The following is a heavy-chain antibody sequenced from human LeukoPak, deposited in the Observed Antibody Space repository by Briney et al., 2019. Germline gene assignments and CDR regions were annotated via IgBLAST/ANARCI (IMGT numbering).Heavy chain of an antibody. V-gene: IGHV3-30*18. D-gene: IGHD1-26*01. CDR1: GFTFSSYG. CDR3: AKEGGSYSGSYSRYFDY. CDR2: ISYDGSNK. J-gene: IGHJ4*02. Sequence: PGGSLRLSCAASGFTFSSYGMHWVRQAPGKGLEWVAVISYDGSNKYYADSVKGRFTISRDNSKNTLYLQMNRLRAEDTAVYYCAKEGGSYSGSYSRYFDYWGQGTLVTVSS.